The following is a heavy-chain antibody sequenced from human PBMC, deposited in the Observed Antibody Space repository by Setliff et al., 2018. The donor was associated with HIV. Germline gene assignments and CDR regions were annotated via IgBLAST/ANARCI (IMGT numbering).Heavy chain of an antibody. CDR3: ARASPDIVGTLFDY. J-gene: IGHJ4*02. D-gene: IGHD1-26*01. CDR2: INHRGST. Sequence: SETLSLTCAVYGGSFSDNYWSWIRQSPGKGLEWIGEINHRGSTNYNPSLKSRVTISVDTSKNQFSLKLRSVTAADTALYYCARASPDIVGTLFDYWGQGALVTVSS. V-gene: IGHV4-34*01. CDR1: GGSFSDNY.